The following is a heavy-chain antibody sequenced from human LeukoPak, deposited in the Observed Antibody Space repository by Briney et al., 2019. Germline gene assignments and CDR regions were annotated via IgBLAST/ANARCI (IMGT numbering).Heavy chain of an antibody. D-gene: IGHD5-12*01. CDR3: ARVNRRGYSGYDTFDY. CDR2: INPNSGGT. V-gene: IGHV1-2*02. J-gene: IGHJ4*02. CDR1: GYTFTGYY. Sequence: ASVKVSCKASGYTFTGYYMHWVRQAPGQGLEWMGWINPNSGGTNCAQKFQGRVTMTRDTSINTAYMELSSLRFDDTAVYYCARVNRRGYSGYDTFDYWGQGTLVTVSS.